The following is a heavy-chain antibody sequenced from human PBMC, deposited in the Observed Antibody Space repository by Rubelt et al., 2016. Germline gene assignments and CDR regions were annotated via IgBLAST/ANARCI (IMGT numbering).Heavy chain of an antibody. CDR3: SRHVSYDSSSYYPHWYFDL. CDR1: DRSITSDHY. D-gene: IGHD3-22*01. CDR2: VYFSGNT. V-gene: IGHV4-39*01. Sequence: QLQLQESGPGLVKPSETLSLTCSVSDRSITSDHYWGWIRQAPGKGLEWIGGVYFSGNTYYSPSLQSRVTISVDTSKRQFSRTVSSVTAADTALYYCSRHVSYDSSSYYPHWYFDLWGRGTLVTVSS. J-gene: IGHJ2*01.